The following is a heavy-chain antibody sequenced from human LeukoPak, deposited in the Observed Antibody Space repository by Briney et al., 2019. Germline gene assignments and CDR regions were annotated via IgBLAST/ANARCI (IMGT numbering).Heavy chain of an antibody. D-gene: IGHD3-10*01. CDR2: INPNSGGT. V-gene: IGHV1-2*02. CDR1: GYTFTAYY. J-gene: IGHJ4*02. Sequence: ASVKVSCKASGYTFTAYYIHWVRQAPGQGLEWMGWINPNSGGTNYAQKFQGRVTMTRDTSISTAYMELSRLRSDDTAVYYCARDQGRWFGESHLGYWGQGTLVTVSS. CDR3: ARDQGRWFGESHLGY.